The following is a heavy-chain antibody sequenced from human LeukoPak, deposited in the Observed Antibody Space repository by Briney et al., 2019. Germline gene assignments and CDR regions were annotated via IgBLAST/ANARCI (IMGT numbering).Heavy chain of an antibody. J-gene: IGHJ5*02. CDR3: ARHRWKGLYDYVWGSYRYARGNWFDP. D-gene: IGHD3-16*02. V-gene: IGHV4-39*01. Sequence: PSETLSLTCTVSGGSISGSSYYWGWIRQPPGKGLEWIGNIYYSGSTYYNPSLKSRVTISVDTSKNQFSLKLSSVTAADTAVYYCARHRWKGLYDYVWGSYRYARGNWFDPWGQGTLVTVSS. CDR1: GGSISGSSYY. CDR2: IYYSGST.